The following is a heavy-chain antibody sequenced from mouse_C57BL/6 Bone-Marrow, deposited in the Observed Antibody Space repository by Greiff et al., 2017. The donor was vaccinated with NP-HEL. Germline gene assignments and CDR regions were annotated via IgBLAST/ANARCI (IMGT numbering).Heavy chain of an antibody. J-gene: IGHJ4*01. D-gene: IGHD2-3*01. V-gene: IGHV1-64*01. CDR3: ARSGLLPPVSRPHYYAMDY. CDR2: IHPNSGST. CDR1: GYTFTSYW. Sequence: QVQLQQPGAELVKPGASVKLSCKASGYTFTSYWMHWVKQRPGQGLEWIGMIHPNSGSTNYNEKFKSKATLTVDNSSSTAYMQLSSLTSEDSAVYYCARSGLLPPVSRPHYYAMDYWGQGTSVTVSS.